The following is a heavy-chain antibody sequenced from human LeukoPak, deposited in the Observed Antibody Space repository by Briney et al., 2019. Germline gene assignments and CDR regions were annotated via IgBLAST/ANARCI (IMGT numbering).Heavy chain of an antibody. CDR2: IFYSGST. CDR1: GGSISSSSYY. D-gene: IGHD4-17*01. Sequence: PSETLSLTCTVSGGSISSSSYYWGWIRQPPGKGLEWIGYIFYSGSTSYNPSLQRRVTMSVDTSKNQFSLKLYSVTAADSAVYYCARVWEDYGDSSSFDHWGQGTLVIVSS. CDR3: ARVWEDYGDSSSFDH. V-gene: IGHV4-61*05. J-gene: IGHJ4*02.